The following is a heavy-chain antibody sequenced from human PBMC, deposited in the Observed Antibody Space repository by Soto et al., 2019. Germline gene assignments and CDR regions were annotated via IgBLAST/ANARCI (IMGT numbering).Heavy chain of an antibody. D-gene: IGHD3-22*01. CDR3: AVYDSSGYYYVDWYFDL. CDR2: IIPIFGTA. J-gene: IGHJ2*01. Sequence: QVQLMQSGAEVKKPGSSVKVSCKASGGTFSSYAISWVRQAPGQGLEWMGGIIPIFGTANYAQKFQGRVTITADKSTSTAYVALSSLRSEDTAVYSCAVYDSSGYYYVDWYFDLWGRGTLVTVSS. V-gene: IGHV1-69*06. CDR1: GGTFSSYA.